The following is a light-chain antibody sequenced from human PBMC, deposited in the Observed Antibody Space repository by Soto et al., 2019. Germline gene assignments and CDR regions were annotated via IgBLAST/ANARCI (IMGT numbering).Light chain of an antibody. CDR1: GSNIGSNS. CDR2: TNN. CDR3: ATWDDNLNADV. Sequence: QSVLTQPPSASGTPGQRVTISCSGSGSNIGSNSVNWYQQLPGRAPKLLIYTNNQRRSGVPDRFSGSKSGTSASLVIGGLQSEDEAHYYCATWDDNLNADVFGTGTKLTVL. V-gene: IGLV1-44*01. J-gene: IGLJ1*01.